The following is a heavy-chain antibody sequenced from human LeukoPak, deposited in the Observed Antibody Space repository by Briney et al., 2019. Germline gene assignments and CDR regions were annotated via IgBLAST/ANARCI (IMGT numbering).Heavy chain of an antibody. J-gene: IGHJ4*02. D-gene: IGHD3-22*01. CDR2: IWYDGSNK. CDR1: GFTFSSYG. Sequence: GRSLRLSCAASGFTFSSYGMHWVRQAPGKGLEWVAVIWYDGSNKYYADSVKGRFTISRDNSKNTLYLQMNSLRAEDTAVYYCAKDAYDSSATCLDYWGQGTLVTVSS. V-gene: IGHV3-33*06. CDR3: AKDAYDSSATCLDY.